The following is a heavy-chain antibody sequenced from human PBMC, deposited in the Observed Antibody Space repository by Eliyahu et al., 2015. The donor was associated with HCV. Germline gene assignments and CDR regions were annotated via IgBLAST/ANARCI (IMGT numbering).Heavy chain of an antibody. CDR3: VKHSLYFYYHDMDV. CDR2: ISSSGHTI. J-gene: IGHJ6*02. V-gene: IGHV3-23*04. D-gene: IGHD2-15*01. Sequence: EVXLVESGGGLVQPGGSXRLSCAASXFTFSSYAMSWXRQAPGXGLEWVSGISSSGHTIYXADSVKGRFTISRDNSKSTLFLQMNXLRADDTALYFCVKHSLYFYYHDMDVWGQGTAVTVAS. CDR1: XFTFSSYA.